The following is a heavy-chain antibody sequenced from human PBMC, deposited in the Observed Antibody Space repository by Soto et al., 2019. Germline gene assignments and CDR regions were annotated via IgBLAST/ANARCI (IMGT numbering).Heavy chain of an antibody. CDR2: IYYSGST. V-gene: IGHV4-59*01. D-gene: IGHD3-10*01. Sequence: SETLSLTCTVSGGSISSYYWSWIRQSPGKGLEWIGYIYYSGSTNYNPSLKSRVTISVDTSKNQFSLKLSSVTAADTAVYYCARAYGTSYYYSMDVWGQGTTVTVSS. J-gene: IGHJ6*02. CDR1: GGSISSYY. CDR3: ARAYGTSYYYSMDV.